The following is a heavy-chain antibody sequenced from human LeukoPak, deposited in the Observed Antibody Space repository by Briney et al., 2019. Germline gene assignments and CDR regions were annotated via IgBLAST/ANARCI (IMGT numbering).Heavy chain of an antibody. CDR2: ISSTSSHI. CDR1: GFTFSRYS. D-gene: IGHD1-26*01. Sequence: PGGSLRLSCAGSGFTFSRYSMIWVRQAPGKGLECVSSISSTSSHIYYADSVKGRFTISRDNAKNSLYLQMNSLRAEDTAVYYCARDRKSGEWDLVPWGQGTLVTVSS. CDR3: ARDRKSGEWDLVP. V-gene: IGHV3-21*01. J-gene: IGHJ4*02.